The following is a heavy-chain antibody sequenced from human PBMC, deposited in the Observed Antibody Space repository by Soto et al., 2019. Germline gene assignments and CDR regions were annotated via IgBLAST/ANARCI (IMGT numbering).Heavy chain of an antibody. J-gene: IGHJ4*02. V-gene: IGHV3-23*01. CDR3: AAVDRNTWYVGWYFDY. CDR2: FGGGGSTT. CDR1: GFTFSNYA. D-gene: IGHD6-13*01. Sequence: EVQLLASGGGLVQPGGSLRLSCAASGFTFSNYAMTWVRQAPGKGLEWVSAFGGGGSTTYYADSVRGRFSISRDNSENTLVLQMHSLRAEDTALYYCAAVDRNTWYVGWYFDYWGQGILVTVSP.